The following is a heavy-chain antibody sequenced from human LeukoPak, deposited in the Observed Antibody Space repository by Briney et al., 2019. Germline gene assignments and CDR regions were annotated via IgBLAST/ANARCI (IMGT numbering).Heavy chain of an antibody. CDR1: VYSFSSYW. D-gene: IGHD1-14*01. CDR2: IYAGDSES. V-gene: IGHV5-51*01. CDR3: ARGSGWDDAFDI. Sequence: GAPMLFSATAAVYSFSSYWSGCLRPTREKLLEWMGTIYAGDSESRCSPSFQGKVAISADNSISTAYLQWSSLKASDTAMYYCARGSGWDDAFDIWGQGTMVTVSS. J-gene: IGHJ3*02.